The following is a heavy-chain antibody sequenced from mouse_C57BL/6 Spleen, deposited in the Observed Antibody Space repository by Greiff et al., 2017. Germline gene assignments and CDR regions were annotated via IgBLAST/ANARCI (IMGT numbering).Heavy chain of an antibody. CDR3: AKRITTVEPWFAY. J-gene: IGHJ3*01. CDR1: GYAFSSYW. CDR2: IYPGDGDT. D-gene: IGHD1-1*01. V-gene: IGHV1-80*01. Sequence: VQLQQSGAELVKPGASVKISCKASGYAFSSYWMNWVKQRPGKGLEWIGQIYPGDGDTNYNGKFKGKATLTADKSSSTAYMQLSSLTSEDSAVYFCAKRITTVEPWFAYWGQGTLVTVSA.